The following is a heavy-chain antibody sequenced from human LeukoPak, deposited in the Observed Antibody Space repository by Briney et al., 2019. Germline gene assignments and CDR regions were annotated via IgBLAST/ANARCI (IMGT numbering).Heavy chain of an antibody. D-gene: IGHD2-2*01. CDR1: GFTFSSYS. Sequence: PGGSLRLSCAASGFTFSSYSMNWVRQAPGKGLEWVSSISSSSSYIYYADSVKGRFTISRDNAKNSLYLQMNSLRAEDTAVYYCARSVVPAASFDYWGQGTLVTVSS. J-gene: IGHJ4*02. CDR3: ARSVVPAASFDY. V-gene: IGHV3-21*01. CDR2: ISSSSSYI.